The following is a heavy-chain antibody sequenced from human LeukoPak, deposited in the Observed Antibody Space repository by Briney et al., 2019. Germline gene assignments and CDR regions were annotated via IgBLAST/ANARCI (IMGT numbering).Heavy chain of an antibody. CDR1: GGSISSSSYY. CDR3: ARHRTGSSGWYGGPYYIDY. CDR2: IYYSGST. J-gene: IGHJ4*02. V-gene: IGHV4-39*01. Sequence: SETLSLTCTVSGGSISSSSYYWGWIRQPPGKGLEWIGSIYYSGSTYYNPSLKSRVTISVDTSKNQFSLKLSSVTAADTAVYYCARHRTGSSGWYGGPYYIDYWGQGTLVTVSS. D-gene: IGHD6-19*01.